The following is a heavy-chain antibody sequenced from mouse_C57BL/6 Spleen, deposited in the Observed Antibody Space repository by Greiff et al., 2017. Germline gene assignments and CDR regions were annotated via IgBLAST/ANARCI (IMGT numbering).Heavy chain of an antibody. CDR3: ARSGDYDPYWYFDV. J-gene: IGHJ1*03. CDR2: IDPNSGGT. V-gene: IGHV1-72*01. CDR1: GYTFTSYW. D-gene: IGHD2-4*01. Sequence: QVQLQQPGAELVKPGASVKLSCKASGYTFTSYWMHWVKQRPGRGLEWIGRIDPNSGGTKYNEKFKSKATLTVDKHSSTAYMQLSSLTSEDSAVYYCARSGDYDPYWYFDVWGTGTTVTVSS.